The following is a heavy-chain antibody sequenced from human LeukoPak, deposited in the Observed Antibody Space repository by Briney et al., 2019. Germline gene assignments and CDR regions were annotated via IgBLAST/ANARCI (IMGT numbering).Heavy chain of an antibody. D-gene: IGHD3-3*01. CDR2: ISSSSSYI. Sequence: PGGSLRLSCAASGFTVSSYSMNWVRQAPGKGLEWVSSISSSSSYIYYADSVKGRFTLSRDNAKNSLYLQMSSLRAEDTAVYYCARDRRFFEWLPDYWGQGTLVTVSS. CDR1: GFTVSSYS. J-gene: IGHJ4*02. CDR3: ARDRRFFEWLPDY. V-gene: IGHV3-21*01.